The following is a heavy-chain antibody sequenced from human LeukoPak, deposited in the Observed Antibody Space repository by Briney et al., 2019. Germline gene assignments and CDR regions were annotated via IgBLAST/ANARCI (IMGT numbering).Heavy chain of an antibody. J-gene: IGHJ3*02. CDR1: GGSISSYY. V-gene: IGHV4-59*01. CDR2: ISYSGST. Sequence: SETLSLTCTVSGGSISSYYRSWIRQPPGKGLEWIGYISYSGSTNYNPSLKSRVTISVDTSKDQFSLKLSSVTAADTAVYYCAKAVLSSGWYVAFDIWGQGTLVTVSS. D-gene: IGHD6-19*01. CDR3: AKAVLSSGWYVAFDI.